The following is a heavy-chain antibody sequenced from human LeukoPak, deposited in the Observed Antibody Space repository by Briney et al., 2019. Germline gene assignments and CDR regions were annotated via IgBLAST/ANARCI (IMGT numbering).Heavy chain of an antibody. CDR3: ARGRYPYYFDY. CDR1: GFTFSSYE. J-gene: IGHJ4*01. Sequence: GGSLRLSCAASGFTFSSYEMNWIRQAPGKGLEWVCYITTSSSYTNYADSVKGRFTISRDNAKNSLYLQMNSLRAEDTAVYYCARGRYPYYFDYWGQGTLVTVSS. D-gene: IGHD2-2*01. V-gene: IGHV3-11*06. CDR2: ITTSSSYT.